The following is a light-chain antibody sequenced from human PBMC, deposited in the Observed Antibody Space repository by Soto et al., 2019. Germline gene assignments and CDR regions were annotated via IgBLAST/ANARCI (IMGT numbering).Light chain of an antibody. Sequence: EIVLTQSPGTLSLSPGERATLSCRASQSISSSYLAWYQQKPGQAPRLLIYGAYSRASGIPDRFSGGGSGTDFTLTIRRLEPEDFAVYYCQQYGSSPWTVGLGTRREI. J-gene: IGKJ5*01. CDR2: GAY. V-gene: IGKV3-20*01. CDR1: QSISSSY. CDR3: QQYGSSPWT.